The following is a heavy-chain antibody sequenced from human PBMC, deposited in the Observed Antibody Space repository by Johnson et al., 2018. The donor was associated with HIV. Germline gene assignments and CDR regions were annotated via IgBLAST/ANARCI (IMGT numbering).Heavy chain of an antibody. CDR2: INWNGGST. CDR3: ATGENLKWELRFVDAFDI. J-gene: IGHJ3*02. D-gene: IGHD1-26*01. V-gene: IGHV3-20*04. Sequence: VQLVESGGGVVRPGGSLRLSCAAFGFTFDDYGMSWVRQAPEKGLAWVSGINWNGGSTGYADAVKGRFTISRYNAKNSLYLQMNSLRAEDTALYYCATGENLKWELRFVDAFDIWGQGTMVTVSS. CDR1: GFTFDDYG.